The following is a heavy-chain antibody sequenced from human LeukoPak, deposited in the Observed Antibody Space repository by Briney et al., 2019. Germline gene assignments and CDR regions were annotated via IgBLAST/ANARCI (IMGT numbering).Heavy chain of an antibody. CDR1: GYSFTSHY. J-gene: IGHJ4*02. V-gene: IGHV1-46*01. CDR3: ATIQPRPSSWSDFDY. CDR2: INPSGSST. Sequence: ASVKVSCKASGYSFTSHYMHWVRQAPGQGLEWMGLINPSGSSTLYAQKFQGRVTMTRDMSTTTDYMELSSLRSEDTAVYYCATIQPRPSSWSDFDYWGQGTLVTVSS. D-gene: IGHD6-13*01.